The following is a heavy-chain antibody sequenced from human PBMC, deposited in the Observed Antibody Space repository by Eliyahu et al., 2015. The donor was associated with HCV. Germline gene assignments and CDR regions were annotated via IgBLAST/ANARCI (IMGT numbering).Heavy chain of an antibody. D-gene: IGHD3-16*02. Sequence: EVQLLESXXGLVQPGXALRLSXXASGXTFNXYAMSWVRQAPGKGLEWVSGISGSGGSTDYTDSVKGRFTISRDNSKNLVSLQMNSLRAEDTAVYYCAKESLMITFGGVIDYWGQGTLVTVSS. CDR3: AKESLMITFGGVIDY. CDR1: GXTFNXYA. CDR2: ISGSGGST. V-gene: IGHV3-23*01. J-gene: IGHJ4*02.